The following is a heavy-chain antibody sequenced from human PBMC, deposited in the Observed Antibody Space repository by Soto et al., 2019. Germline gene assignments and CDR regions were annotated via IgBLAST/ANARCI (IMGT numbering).Heavy chain of an antibody. CDR1: GYTXTGYY. CDR3: ARDRVYSVFDI. J-gene: IGHJ3*02. CDR2: INPNSGGT. D-gene: IGHD5-18*01. V-gene: IGHV1-2*02. Sequence: AXSXKVSFKAAGYTXTGYYMDWVRQAPGQGLEWMGWINPNSGGTNYAQKFQGRVTMTRETSISTAYMEMSRLRSDATAVYYCARDRVYSVFDIWGQGTMGTVS.